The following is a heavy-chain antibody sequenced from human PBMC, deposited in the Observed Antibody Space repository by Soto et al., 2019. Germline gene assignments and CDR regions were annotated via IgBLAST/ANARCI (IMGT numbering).Heavy chain of an antibody. Sequence: ASVKVSCKVSGYTLTELSMHWVRQAPGKGLEWMGGFDPEDGETIYAQKFQGRVTMTEDTSTDTAYMELSSLRSEDTAVYYCATDAGRGYSYGYRRGPFDYWGQGTLVTVSS. CDR3: ATDAGRGYSYGYRRGPFDY. D-gene: IGHD5-18*01. CDR2: FDPEDGET. J-gene: IGHJ4*02. CDR1: GYTLTELS. V-gene: IGHV1-24*01.